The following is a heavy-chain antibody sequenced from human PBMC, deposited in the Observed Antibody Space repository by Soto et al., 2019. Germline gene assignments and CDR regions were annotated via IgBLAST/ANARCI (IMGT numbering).Heavy chain of an antibody. CDR3: AKDLSWNPAEYNWFDP. D-gene: IGHD1-1*01. CDR1: GFTFTTYA. V-gene: IGHV3-23*01. Sequence: LRLSCVVSGFTFTTYAMSWVRQAPGKGLEWVSTISDGGDSTYYADSVKGRFTISRDNSKSTLYLQMNSLRAEDTAIYYCAKDLSWNPAEYNWFDPWGQGTLVTVSS. CDR2: ISDGGDST. J-gene: IGHJ5*02.